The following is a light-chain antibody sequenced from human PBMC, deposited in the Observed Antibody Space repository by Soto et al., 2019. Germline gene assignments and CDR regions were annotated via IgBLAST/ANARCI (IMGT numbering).Light chain of an antibody. CDR1: QSVGSNF. CDR2: AAS. Sequence: IVLTQSPGTLSLSPGERATLSCRASQSVGSNFLAWYQQKRGQAPRILIYAASNRASGIPDRFSGSGSGSDVTLTIIRLEPEDYAVYYCQQYGSPPWAFGQVTRVEI. V-gene: IGKV3-20*01. CDR3: QQYGSPPWA. J-gene: IGKJ1*01.